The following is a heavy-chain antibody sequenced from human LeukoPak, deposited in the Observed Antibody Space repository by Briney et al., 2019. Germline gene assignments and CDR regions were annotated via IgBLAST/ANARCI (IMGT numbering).Heavy chain of an antibody. V-gene: IGHV5-51*01. CDR2: IYPRDSDT. CDR3: ARRQYSGYDFDF. Sequence: GESLKISCKGSGYSFTNYWIGWVRQMPGKGLEWMGIIYPRDSDTRYSPSFQGQATVSADKSISTAYLQWNTLEASDTATYYCARRQYSGYDFDFWGQGTLVTVSS. J-gene: IGHJ4*02. D-gene: IGHD5-12*01. CDR1: GYSFTNYW.